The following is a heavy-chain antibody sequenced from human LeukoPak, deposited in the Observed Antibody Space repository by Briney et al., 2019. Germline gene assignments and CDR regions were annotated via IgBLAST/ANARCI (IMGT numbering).Heavy chain of an antibody. J-gene: IGHJ4*02. CDR3: ARGKDSSGYYDGLGY. CDR2: INHSGST. D-gene: IGHD3-22*01. V-gene: IGHV4-34*01. CDR1: GGSFSGYY. Sequence: PSETLSLTCAVYGGSFSGYYWSWIRQPPGKGPEWIGEINHSGSTNYNPSLKSRVTISVGTSKNQFSLKLSSVTAADTAVYYCARGKDSSGYYDGLGYWGQGTLVTVSS.